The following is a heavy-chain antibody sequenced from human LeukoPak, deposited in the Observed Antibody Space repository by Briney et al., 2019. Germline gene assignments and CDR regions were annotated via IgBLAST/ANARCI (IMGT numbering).Heavy chain of an antibody. CDR2: IYSGDNT. CDR1: GFTVSSNY. V-gene: IGHV3-66*01. D-gene: IGHD3-10*01. CDR3: ARDKRPSMVRGVSFDY. Sequence: GGSLRLSCAASGFTVSSNYMSWVRQAPGKGLEWVSVIYSGDNTYYADSVKGRFTISRDISKNTLYLQMNSLRAEDTAVYYCARDKRPSMVRGVSFDYWGQGTLVTVSS. J-gene: IGHJ4*02.